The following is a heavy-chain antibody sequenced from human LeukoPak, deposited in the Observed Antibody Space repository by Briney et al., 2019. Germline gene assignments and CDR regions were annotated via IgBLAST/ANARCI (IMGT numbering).Heavy chain of an antibody. V-gene: IGHV3-33*06. CDR3: AKPLSGSYYYMDV. CDR1: GFTFSSYG. CDR2: IWYDGSNK. D-gene: IGHD1-26*01. Sequence: GGSLRLSCAASGFTFSSYGMHWVRQAPGKGLEWVAVIWYDGSNKYYADSVKGRFTISRDNSKNTLYLQMNSLRAEDTAVYYCAKPLSGSYYYMDVWGKGTTATVSS. J-gene: IGHJ6*03.